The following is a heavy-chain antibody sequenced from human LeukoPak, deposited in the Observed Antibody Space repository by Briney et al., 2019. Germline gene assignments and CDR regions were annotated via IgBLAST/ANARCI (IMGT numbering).Heavy chain of an antibody. CDR2: SSSDGGEQ. CDR3: ARESSSRRFVFDV. V-gene: IGHV3-30*15. J-gene: IGHJ3*01. D-gene: IGHD6-13*01. Sequence: PGGSLRLSCAASGFTFRGNLLHWVRQAPGKGLEWVAGSSSDGGEQYYADSVKGRFTFSRDNSKSTLFLQMSSLGPDDTAVYYCARESSSRRFVFDVWGQGTLVTVSS. CDR1: GFTFRGNL.